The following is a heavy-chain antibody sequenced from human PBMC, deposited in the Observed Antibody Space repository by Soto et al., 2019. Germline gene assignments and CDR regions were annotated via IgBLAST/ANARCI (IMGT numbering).Heavy chain of an antibody. CDR2: INHSGST. D-gene: IGHD5-12*01. CDR3: TRTLVASPGTD. Sequence: SETLSLTCAVYGGSFSGYYWTWIRQPPGTGLEWIGEINHSGSTNYNPSLKSRVTISVDTSKNQFSLKLTSVTAADTAVYYCTRTLVASPGTDWGQGTLVTVSS. CDR1: GGSFSGYY. V-gene: IGHV4-34*01. J-gene: IGHJ4*02.